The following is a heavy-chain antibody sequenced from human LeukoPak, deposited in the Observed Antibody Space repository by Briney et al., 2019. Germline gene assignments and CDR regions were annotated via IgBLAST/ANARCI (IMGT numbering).Heavy chain of an antibody. CDR3: ARVGVRYSSSATFDY. Sequence: GGSLRLSCAASGFTFSSYSMNWVRQAPGKGLEWVSSISSSSSYIYYADSVKGRFTISRDNAKNSLYLQMNSLRAEDTAVYYFARVGVRYSSSATFDYWGQGTLVTVSS. J-gene: IGHJ4*02. V-gene: IGHV3-21*01. CDR1: GFTFSSYS. D-gene: IGHD6-6*01. CDR2: ISSSSSYI.